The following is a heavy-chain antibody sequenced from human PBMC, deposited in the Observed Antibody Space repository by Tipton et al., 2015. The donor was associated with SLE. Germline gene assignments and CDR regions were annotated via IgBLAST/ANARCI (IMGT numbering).Heavy chain of an antibody. CDR1: GGSISSGNYD. J-gene: IGHJ5*02. D-gene: IGHD3-22*01. CDR3: ARFPDYDSSVP. CDR2: IYTSGST. V-gene: IGHV4-61*09. Sequence: TLSLTCTVSGGSISSGNYDWSWIRQPAGKGLEWIGYIYTSGSTNYNPSLKSRVTMSVDTSKNQFSLKLSSVTAADTAVYYCARFPDYDSSVPWGQGTLVTVSS.